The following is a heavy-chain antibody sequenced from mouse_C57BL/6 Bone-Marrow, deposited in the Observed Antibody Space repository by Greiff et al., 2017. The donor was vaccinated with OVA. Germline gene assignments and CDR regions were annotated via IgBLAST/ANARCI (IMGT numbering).Heavy chain of an antibody. V-gene: IGHV1-69*01. CDR3: ARVDGYYLFAY. D-gene: IGHD2-3*01. Sequence: VQLQQPGAELVMPGASVKLSCKASGYTFTSYWMHWVKQRPGQGLEWIGAIDPSDSYTNYNQKFKGKSTLTVDKSSSTAYMQLSSLTSEDSAVYYCARVDGYYLFAYWGQGTLVTVSA. J-gene: IGHJ3*01. CDR1: GYTFTSYW. CDR2: IDPSDSYT.